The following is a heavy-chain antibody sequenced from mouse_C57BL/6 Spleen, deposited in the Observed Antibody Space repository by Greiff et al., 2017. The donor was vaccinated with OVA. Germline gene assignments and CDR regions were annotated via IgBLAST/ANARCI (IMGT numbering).Heavy chain of an antibody. J-gene: IGHJ3*01. CDR2: IYPGSGDT. Sequence: QVQLQQSGAELVRPGASVKLSCKASGYTFTDYYINWVKQRPGQGLEWIARIYPGSGDTYYNEKFKGKATLTAEKSSSTAYMQLSSLTSEDSAVYVCARSAGYDYPCAYWGQGTLVTVSA. V-gene: IGHV1-76*01. CDR1: GYTFTDYY. D-gene: IGHD2-4*01. CDR3: ARSAGYDYPCAY.